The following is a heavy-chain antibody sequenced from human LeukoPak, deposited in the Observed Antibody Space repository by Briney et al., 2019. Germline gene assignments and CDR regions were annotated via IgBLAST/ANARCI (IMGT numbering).Heavy chain of an antibody. D-gene: IGHD3-9*01. CDR2: IDYDSSHI. Sequence: PGGSLRLSCAASGFTFSSYSMHWVRQAPGKGLEWVSSIDYDSSHIYYAASVRGRFTISRDNARNSVYLQMNSLRVEDTAVYYCARDPLRYLRVGHYDYWGQGTLVAVSS. J-gene: IGHJ4*02. CDR1: GFTFSSYS. V-gene: IGHV3-21*01. CDR3: ARDPLRYLRVGHYDY.